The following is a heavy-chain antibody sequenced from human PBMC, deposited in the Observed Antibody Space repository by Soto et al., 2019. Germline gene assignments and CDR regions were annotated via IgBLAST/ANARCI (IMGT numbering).Heavy chain of an antibody. CDR1: GFTFNSYN. Sequence: QVQLVESGGGVVPPGGSLRVSCVVSGFTFNSYNMHWVRQAPGEGLEWVAVISFDGANTFYADSVKGGFTISRDTSRDTLYVQMSRLRVEDTAVYYCARDGYNRGGFDYWGQGTLVSVSS. J-gene: IGHJ4*02. CDR3: ARDGYNRGGFDY. CDR2: ISFDGANT. D-gene: IGHD6-25*01. V-gene: IGHV3-30-3*01.